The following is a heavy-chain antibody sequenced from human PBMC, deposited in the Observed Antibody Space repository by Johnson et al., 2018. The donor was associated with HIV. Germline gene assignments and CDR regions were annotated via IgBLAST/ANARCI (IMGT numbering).Heavy chain of an antibody. V-gene: IGHV3-7*01. Sequence: VQLVESGGGLVQPGGSLRLSCAASGFTFSSYWMSWVRQAPGKGLEWVANIKQDGSNKYYGDSVKGRFTISRDSYKNTLYLQMNGLRAEDTAVYFCARDSLDGEYAFDIWGQGTMLTVSS. CDR3: ARDSLDGEYAFDI. D-gene: IGHD2-21*01. CDR2: IKQDGSNK. J-gene: IGHJ3*02. CDR1: GFTFSSYW.